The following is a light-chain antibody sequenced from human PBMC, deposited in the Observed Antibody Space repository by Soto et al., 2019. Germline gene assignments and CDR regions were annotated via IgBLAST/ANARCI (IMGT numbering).Light chain of an antibody. Sequence: QSVLTQPPSVSAAPGQKVTISCSGRNSNLGSASVSWYQHLPGAAPKLLIYDNNKRPSGIPDRFSGSKSGTSVTLDITGLQTGDEADYYCGTWDSRLSAGQVFGSGTKVTV. J-gene: IGLJ1*01. V-gene: IGLV1-51*01. CDR2: DNN. CDR3: GTWDSRLSAGQV. CDR1: NSNLGSAS.